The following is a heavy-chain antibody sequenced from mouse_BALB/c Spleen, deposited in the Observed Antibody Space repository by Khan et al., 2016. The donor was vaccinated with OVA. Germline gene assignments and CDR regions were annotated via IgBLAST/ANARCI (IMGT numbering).Heavy chain of an antibody. D-gene: IGHD1-2*01. CDR1: GYTFTSNT. CDR2: INPSSGYT. V-gene: IGHV1-4*01. J-gene: IGHJ4*01. CDR3: ARRTTAYAMDN. Sequence: QVQLKESGAEPARPGASVKMSCKASGYTFTSNTMHWVKQRPGQGLEWIGYINPSSGYTNYNQKFNDKAPLTADKSSSTAYMQLSSLTSEDSAVYYCARRTTAYAMDNWGQGTSVTVS.